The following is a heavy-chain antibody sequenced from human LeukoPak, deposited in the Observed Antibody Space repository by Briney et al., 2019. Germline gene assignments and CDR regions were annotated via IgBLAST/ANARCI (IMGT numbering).Heavy chain of an antibody. CDR3: ARDVVVTSSPDAFDI. J-gene: IGHJ3*02. CDR1: GDSVTSGGYF. CDR2: ISNSGTT. Sequence: ASETLSLTCAVSGDSVTSGGYFWTWIRQLPGKGLEWIGSISNSGTTSYNPSLKSRLSISLDTSNNHSSLRLGSVTAADTAVYYCARDVVVTSSPDAFDIWGQGTMVIVSS. V-gene: IGHV4-31*11. D-gene: IGHD2-21*02.